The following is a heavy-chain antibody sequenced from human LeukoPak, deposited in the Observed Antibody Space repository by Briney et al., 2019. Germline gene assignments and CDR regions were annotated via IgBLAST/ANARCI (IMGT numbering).Heavy chain of an antibody. CDR2: ISHTGTT. J-gene: IGHJ5*01. Sequence: PSETLSHTRAVSLDSITIAETCSGWIRLPLGRGLEWIGTISHTGTTYDNPSLQSRVTIAVDKSRNQFSLKLSSVTATDTAVYYCATRNHQVRLPPPFSRGHGTQVTVSS. CDR3: ATRNHQVRLPPPFS. D-gene: IGHD2-2*01. CDR1: LDSITIAETC. V-gene: IGHV4-39*01.